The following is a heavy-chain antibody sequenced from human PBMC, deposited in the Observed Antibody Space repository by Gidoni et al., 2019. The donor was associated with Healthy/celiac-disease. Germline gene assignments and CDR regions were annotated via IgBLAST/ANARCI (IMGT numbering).Heavy chain of an antibody. V-gene: IGHV1-3*01. D-gene: IGHD2-2*01. CDR2: INAGNGNT. CDR1: GYTFTSYA. J-gene: IGHJ5*02. Sequence: QVQLVQSGAEVKKPGASVKVSCKASGYTFTSYAMHWVRQAPGQRLEWMGWINAGNGNTKYSQKFQGRVTITRDTSASTAYMELSSLRSEDTAVYYCARAGVWGYCSSTSCYNNWFDPWGQGTLVTVSS. CDR3: ARAGVWGYCSSTSCYNNWFDP.